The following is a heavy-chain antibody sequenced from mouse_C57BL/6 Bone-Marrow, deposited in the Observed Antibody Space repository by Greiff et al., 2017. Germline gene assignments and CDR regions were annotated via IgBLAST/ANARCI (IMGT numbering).Heavy chain of an antibody. CDR2: IYPRSGNT. V-gene: IGHV1-81*01. Sequence: QVQLQQSGAELARPGASVKLSCKASGYTFTSYGISWVKQRTGQGLEWIGEIYPRSGNTYYNEKFKGKATLTADKSSSTAYMELRSLTSEDSAVYFCARRDYSTFDYWGQGTTLTVSS. CDR3: ARRDYSTFDY. D-gene: IGHD2-5*01. J-gene: IGHJ2*01. CDR1: GYTFTSYG.